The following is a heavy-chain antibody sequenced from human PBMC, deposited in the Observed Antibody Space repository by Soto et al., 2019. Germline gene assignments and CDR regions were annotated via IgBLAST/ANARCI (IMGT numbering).Heavy chain of an antibody. Sequence: QVQLVESGGGVVQPGRSLRLSCAASGFTFSSYGMHWVRQAPGKGLEWVAVILYDGSNKYYADSVKGRFTISRDNSKNTLYLQMNSLRAEDTAVYYCAPWFGAFDYWGQGTLVTFSS. CDR2: ILYDGSNK. D-gene: IGHD3-10*01. J-gene: IGHJ4*02. V-gene: IGHV3-30*03. CDR1: GFTFSSYG. CDR3: APWFGAFDY.